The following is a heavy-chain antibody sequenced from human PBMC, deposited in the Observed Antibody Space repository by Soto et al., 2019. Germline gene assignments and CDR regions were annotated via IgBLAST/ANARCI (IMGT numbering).Heavy chain of an antibody. V-gene: IGHV4-31*03. CDR1: GGSISSGGYY. Sequence: QVQLQESGPGLVKPSQTLSLTCTVSGGSISSGGYYWSWIRQHPGKCLEWIGYIYYSGSTYYNPSLKSRVTISVDTSKHQFSLKLSSVTAADTAVYYCARGCSGGSCDSGFSDYWGQGTLVTVSS. J-gene: IGHJ4*02. CDR2: IYYSGST. CDR3: ARGCSGGSCDSGFSDY. D-gene: IGHD2-15*01.